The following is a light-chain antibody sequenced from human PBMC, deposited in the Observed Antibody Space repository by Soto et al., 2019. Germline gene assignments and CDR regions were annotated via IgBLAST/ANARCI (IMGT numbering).Light chain of an antibody. CDR1: SSDVGGYNY. Sequence: QSALTQPASVSGSPGQSIPISCTGTSSDVGGYNYVSWYQQQPGKAPKLMIYEVSNRPSGVSNRFSGSKSGNTASLTISGLQAEDDADYYCSSYTSSSIDYVFGTGTKLTVL. CDR3: SSYTSSSIDYV. CDR2: EVS. V-gene: IGLV2-14*01. J-gene: IGLJ1*01.